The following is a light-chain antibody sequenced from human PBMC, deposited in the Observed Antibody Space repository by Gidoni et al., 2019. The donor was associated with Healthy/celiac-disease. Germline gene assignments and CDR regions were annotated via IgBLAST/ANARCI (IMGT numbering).Light chain of an antibody. CDR2: GAS. J-gene: IGKJ5*01. CDR1: QSVSRSY. Sequence: EIVLTQSPGTLSLSPGERATLSCRASQSVSRSYLAWYQQKPGQAPRLLISGASPRATGIPDRFSGSGSGTDFTLTISRLEPEDFAVYYCQQYGTSLITFGQGTRLDIK. V-gene: IGKV3-20*01. CDR3: QQYGTSLIT.